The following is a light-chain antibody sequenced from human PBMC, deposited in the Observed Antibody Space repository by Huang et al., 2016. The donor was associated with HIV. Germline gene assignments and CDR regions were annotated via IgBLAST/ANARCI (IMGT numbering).Light chain of an antibody. J-gene: IGKJ2*01. Sequence: DIQMTQSPSSLSASVRNRVTITCRASQAIAKPLAWYQQKPGKAPKLLLYAASRLESGVPSRFSGSGSGTDYTLTISSLQPEDFATYYCQQYHSTPYTFGQGTKLEIK. V-gene: IGKV1-NL1*01. CDR3: QQYHSTPYT. CDR1: QAIAKP. CDR2: AAS.